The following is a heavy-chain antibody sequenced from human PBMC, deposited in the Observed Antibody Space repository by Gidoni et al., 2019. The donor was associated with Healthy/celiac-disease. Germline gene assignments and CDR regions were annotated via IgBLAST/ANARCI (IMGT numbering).Heavy chain of an antibody. CDR3: AHSRIAAVGGCFDY. D-gene: IGHD6-13*01. CDR1: GLSLRTSGVG. V-gene: IGHV2-5*01. J-gene: IGHJ4*02. Sequence: QITLKESGPTLVKPTQTLTLTCTFTGLSLRTSGVGVGWIRQPPGKALEWLALVYWNDDTRYSPSLKSRLTITQDTFQNQGVLTMTNMDPLDKATYYCAHSRIAAVGGCFDYWGQGTLVTVSS. CDR2: VYWNDDT.